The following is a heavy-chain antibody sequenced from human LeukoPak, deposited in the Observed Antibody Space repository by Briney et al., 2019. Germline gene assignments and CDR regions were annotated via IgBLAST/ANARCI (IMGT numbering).Heavy chain of an antibody. V-gene: IGHV3-74*01. CDR1: GFTLSNDR. CDR3: ATVFGY. Sequence: GGSLRLSCAVSGFTLSNDRMHWVRQAPGKGLEWVSRMKQDGSDTSYADSVKGRFTISRDNAKNTVYLQMNSLRAEDSAVYYCATVFGYWGQGTLVTVSS. CDR2: MKQDGSDT. J-gene: IGHJ4*02.